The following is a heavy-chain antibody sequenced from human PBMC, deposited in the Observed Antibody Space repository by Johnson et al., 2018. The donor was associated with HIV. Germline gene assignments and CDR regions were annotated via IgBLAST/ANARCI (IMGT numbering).Heavy chain of an antibody. CDR3: AKVREIGWEYYGDAFDI. D-gene: IGHD4-17*01. V-gene: IGHV3-9*01. CDR1: GFTFDDYA. J-gene: IGHJ3*02. CDR2: ISWNSGSR. Sequence: VHLVESGGGLVQPGRSLRLSCAASGFTFDDYAMHWVRQAPGKGLEWVSGISWNSGSRGYADSVKGRFTISRDNSKNSLYLQMNSLRAEDTALYYCAKVREIGWEYYGDAFDIWGQGTMVTVSS.